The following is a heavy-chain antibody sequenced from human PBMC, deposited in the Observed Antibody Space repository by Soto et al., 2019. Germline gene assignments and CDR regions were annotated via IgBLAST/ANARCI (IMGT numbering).Heavy chain of an antibody. V-gene: IGHV4-39*01. CDR2: IYYSGST. Sequence: SETLSLTCTVSGGSISSSSYYWGWIRQPPGKGLEWIGSIYYSGSTYYNPSLKSRVTISVDTSKNQFSLKLSSVTAADTAVYYCARVGYCTNGVCSGSPRGWFDPWGQGTLVTVSS. CDR3: ARVGYCTNGVCSGSPRGWFDP. D-gene: IGHD2-8*01. CDR1: GGSISSSSYY. J-gene: IGHJ5*02.